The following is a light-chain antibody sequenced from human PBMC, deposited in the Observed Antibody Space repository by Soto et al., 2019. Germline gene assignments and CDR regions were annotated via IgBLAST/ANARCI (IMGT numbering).Light chain of an antibody. CDR2: DAS. Sequence: EIVLKQSPGTLSLSPGERATLSCRASQSVSTYLACYQQKPGQPPRLLIYDASTRATDIPARFTGSGSGTEFTLTISSLQSEDFAVYYCQQYNNWPPTWTFGQGTKVDIK. CDR3: QQYNNWPPTWT. CDR1: QSVSTY. J-gene: IGKJ1*01. V-gene: IGKV3-15*01.